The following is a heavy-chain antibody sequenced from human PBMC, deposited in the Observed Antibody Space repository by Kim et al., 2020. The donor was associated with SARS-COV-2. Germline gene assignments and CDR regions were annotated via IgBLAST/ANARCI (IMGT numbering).Heavy chain of an antibody. CDR3: ARDRSENFLDLDY. J-gene: IGHJ4*02. CDR2: IKQDGSDK. V-gene: IGHV3-7*03. Sequence: GGSLRLSCAGSGFTFSSYWMNWVRQAPGKGLEWVANIKQDGSDKYSVDSVKGRFTISRDNAKNSLYLQMNSLRVEDTAVYYCARDRSENFLDLDYWGQGALVTVSS. D-gene: IGHD1-1*01. CDR1: GFTFSSYW.